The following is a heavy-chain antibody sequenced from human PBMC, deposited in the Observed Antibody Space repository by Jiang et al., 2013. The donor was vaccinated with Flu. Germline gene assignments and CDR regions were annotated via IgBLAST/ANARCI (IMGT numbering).Heavy chain of an antibody. CDR2: MYYSGNT. D-gene: IGHD3-3*01. V-gene: IGHV4-61*01. CDR1: GGSVSSINDF. J-gene: IGHJ4*02. CDR3: ARRLWSGSLFYFDY. Sequence: GPGLVKPSETLSLSCTVSGGSVSSINDFWSWIRQPPGKGLEWIGYMYYSGNTNYNPSLKSRVTMSVHTSKNQFSLKLSSVTAADTAVYYCARRLWSGSLFYFDYWGQGSLVTVSS.